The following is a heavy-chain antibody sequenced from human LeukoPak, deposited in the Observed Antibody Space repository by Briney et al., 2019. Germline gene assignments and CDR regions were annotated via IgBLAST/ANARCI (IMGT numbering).Heavy chain of an antibody. J-gene: IGHJ4*02. CDR1: GFTFSSYS. D-gene: IGHD1-26*01. V-gene: IGHV3-30*03. Sequence: PGGSLRLSCAASGFTFSSYSMNWVRQAPGKGLEWVALTSYDGSNKYYADSVKGRFTISRDNSKNTLYLQMNSLRAEDTAVYYCARFYANEWELPHWGQGTLVTVSS. CDR3: ARFYANEWELPH. CDR2: TSYDGSNK.